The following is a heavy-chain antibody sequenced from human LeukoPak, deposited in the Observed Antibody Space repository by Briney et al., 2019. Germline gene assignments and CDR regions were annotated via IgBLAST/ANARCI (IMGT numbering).Heavy chain of an antibody. CDR3: AKMDTDKRNYFDP. CDR1: GFTFSNYW. J-gene: IGHJ5*02. V-gene: IGHV3-74*01. D-gene: IGHD5-18*01. CDR2: INSAGSDT. Sequence: GGSLRLSCAASGFTFSNYWMHWVRQAPGKGLVWVSRINSAGSDTNYADSVRGRFTIYRDNAKNTLYLQMNSLRTEDTAVYYCAKMDTDKRNYFDPWGQGTLVTVSS.